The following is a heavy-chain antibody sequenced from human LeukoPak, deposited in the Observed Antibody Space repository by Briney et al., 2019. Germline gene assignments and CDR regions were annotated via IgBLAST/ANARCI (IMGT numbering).Heavy chain of an antibody. CDR2: IPSTSSYT. Sequence: PGGSLRLSCVASGFTFSDYYMSWIRQAPGKGLEWVSYIPSTSSYTTYADSVKGRFTISGDNAKNSLYLQMNSLRAEDTAVYYCARAAYRAAGTPTLAIDYWGQGTLVTVSS. J-gene: IGHJ4*01. D-gene: IGHD6-13*01. V-gene: IGHV3-11*05. CDR1: GFTFSDYY. CDR3: ARAAYRAAGTPTLAIDY.